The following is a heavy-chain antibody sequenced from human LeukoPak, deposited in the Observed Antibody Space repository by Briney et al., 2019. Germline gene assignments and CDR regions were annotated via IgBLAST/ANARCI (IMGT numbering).Heavy chain of an antibody. D-gene: IGHD2-8*02. Sequence: ASVKVSCKASGGTFSSYAISWVRQATGQGLEWMGWMNPNSGNTGYAQKFQGRVTITRNTSISTAYMELSSLRSEDTAVYYCARGIRTGYYYYMDVWGKGTTVTVSS. J-gene: IGHJ6*03. CDR1: GGTFSSYA. CDR3: ARGIRTGYYYYMDV. V-gene: IGHV1-8*03. CDR2: MNPNSGNT.